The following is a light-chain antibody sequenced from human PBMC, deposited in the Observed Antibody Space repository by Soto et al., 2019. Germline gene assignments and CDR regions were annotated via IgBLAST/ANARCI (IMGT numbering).Light chain of an antibody. V-gene: IGLV2-23*01. CDR2: EGS. CDR3: SSYAGSSTHVV. Sequence: QSALTQPASVSGSPGQSITISCTGISSDVGSYNLVSWYQQHPGKATKVMIYEGSKRPSGVSNRFSGSRPGNTASLTISGLQAEDEAHYYCSSYAGSSTHVVFGGGTKLTVL. CDR1: SSDVGSYNL. J-gene: IGLJ2*01.